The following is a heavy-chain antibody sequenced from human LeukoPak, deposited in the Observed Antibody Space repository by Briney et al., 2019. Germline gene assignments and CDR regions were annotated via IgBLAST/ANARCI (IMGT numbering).Heavy chain of an antibody. J-gene: IGHJ4*02. CDR3: ARGDYDFWSGYPRIFGY. CDR2: IYPGDSDT. V-gene: IGHV5-51*01. Sequence: GESLKISCKGSGYSFTSYWIGWVRQMPGKGLEWMGIIYPGDSDTRYSPSFQGQVTISADKSISTAYLQWSSLKASDTAMYYCARGDYDFWSGYPRIFGYWGQGTLVTVSS. CDR1: GYSFTSYW. D-gene: IGHD3-3*01.